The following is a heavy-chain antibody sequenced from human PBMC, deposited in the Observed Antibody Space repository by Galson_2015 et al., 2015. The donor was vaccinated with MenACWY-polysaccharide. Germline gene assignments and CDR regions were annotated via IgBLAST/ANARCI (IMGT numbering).Heavy chain of an antibody. J-gene: IGHJ4*02. Sequence: SLRLSCAASGFSFRNFAIYWVRQAPGKGLEWVSAISGSGGGTYYADSVKGRFTISRDNSKNTLSLQMNSLRAEDTAIYYCAKDPRYDSDGYYRPSGSFDYWGQGTLVTVSS. V-gene: IGHV3-23*01. D-gene: IGHD3-22*01. CDR3: AKDPRYDSDGYYRPSGSFDY. CDR2: ISGSGGGT. CDR1: GFSFRNFA.